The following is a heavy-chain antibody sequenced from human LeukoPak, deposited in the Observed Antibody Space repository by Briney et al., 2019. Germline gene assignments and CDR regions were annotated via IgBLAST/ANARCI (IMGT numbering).Heavy chain of an antibody. J-gene: IGHJ4*02. CDR1: GGSISSYY. CDR3: ATDVRGLVPYYFDF. CDR2: IYYSGST. D-gene: IGHD3-10*02. Sequence: PSETLSLTCTVSGGSISSYYWSWIRQPPGEGLEWIGYIYYSGSTNYNPSLKSRVTISIDTSKNQLSLQLRSVTAADTAVYYCATDVRGLVPYYFDFWGQGTLVTVSS. V-gene: IGHV4-59*01.